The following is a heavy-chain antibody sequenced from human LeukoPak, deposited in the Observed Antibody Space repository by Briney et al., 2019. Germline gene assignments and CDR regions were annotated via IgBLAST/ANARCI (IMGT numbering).Heavy chain of an antibody. CDR3: ARGGRGRDHFYGSGSYVRRVSRQLDP. J-gene: IGHJ5*02. Sequence: PSETLSLTCAVSGGSISSSTWWSWVRQPPGKGLEWIGEIYHSGSTNYNPSLKSRVTISVDKSKNQFSLKLSSVTAADTAVYYCARGGRGRDHFYGSGSYVRRVSRQLDPWGQGTLVTVSS. D-gene: IGHD3-10*01. CDR2: IYHSGST. CDR1: GGSISSSTW. V-gene: IGHV4-4*02.